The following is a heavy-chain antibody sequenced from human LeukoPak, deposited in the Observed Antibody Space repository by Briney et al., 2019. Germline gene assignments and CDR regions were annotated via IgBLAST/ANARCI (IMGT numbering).Heavy chain of an antibody. J-gene: IGHJ4*02. CDR2: ISGDGGST. D-gene: IGHD3-9*01. CDR1: GFTFDEYA. CDR3: AKDMGYDILTGPGY. V-gene: IGHV3-43*02. Sequence: GGSLRLSCAASGFTFDEYAMHWVRQAPGKGLEWVSLISGDGGSTYYADSVKGRFTISRDNSKNSLYLQMNSLRTEDTALYYCAKDMGYDILTGPGYWRQGTLVTVSS.